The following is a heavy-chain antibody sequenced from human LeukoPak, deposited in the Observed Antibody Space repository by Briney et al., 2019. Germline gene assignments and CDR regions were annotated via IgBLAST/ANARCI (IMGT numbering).Heavy chain of an antibody. CDR2: ISSGSVTI. J-gene: IGHJ4*02. CDR3: AREIRKNYFDY. Sequence: PGGSLRLSCAASGFTFSDYNMNWVRQAPGKGLEWISYISSGSVTIAYADSVKGRFTISRDNAKNSLYLQMNSLRAEDTAVHYCAREIRKNYFDYWGQGTLVTVSS. D-gene: IGHD5-18*01. V-gene: IGHV3-48*01. CDR1: GFTFSDYN.